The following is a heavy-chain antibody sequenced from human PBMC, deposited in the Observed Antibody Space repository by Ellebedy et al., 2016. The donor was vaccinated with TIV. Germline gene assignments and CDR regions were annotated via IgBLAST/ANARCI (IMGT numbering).Heavy chain of an antibody. V-gene: IGHV3-7*03. J-gene: IGHJ4*02. Sequence: GGSLRLXXAASGFTFSRYWMSWVRQAPGKGPEWVANIKQDGSEKYYGDSVKGRFTISRDNGKNSLYLQMNSLRAEDTAVYYCARPDIVVVAGLGEHYFDYWGQGSLVTVSP. CDR3: ARPDIVVVAGLGEHYFDY. D-gene: IGHD2-15*01. CDR1: GFTFSRYW. CDR2: IKQDGSEK.